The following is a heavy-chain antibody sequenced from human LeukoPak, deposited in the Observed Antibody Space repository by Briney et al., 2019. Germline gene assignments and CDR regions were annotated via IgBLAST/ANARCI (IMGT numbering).Heavy chain of an antibody. V-gene: IGHV3-20*04. CDR1: GFTFDDYG. CDR3: ARSVAASRDY. CDR2: INWNGGST. D-gene: IGHD2-15*01. Sequence: PGGSLGLSCAASGFTFDDYGMSWVRQAPGKGLEWVSGINWNGGSTGYADSVKGRFTISRDNAKNSLYLQMNSLRAKDTALYYCARSVAASRDYWGQGTLVTVSS. J-gene: IGHJ4*02.